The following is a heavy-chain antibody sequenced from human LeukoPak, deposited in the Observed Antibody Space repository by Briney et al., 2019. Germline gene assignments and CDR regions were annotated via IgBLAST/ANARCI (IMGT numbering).Heavy chain of an antibody. CDR3: AKDISDGSGSYYNPTPYYYYGMDV. Sequence: GGSLRLSCAAFGFTFDDYAMHWVRQAPGKGLEWVSGISWNSGSIGYADSVKGRFTISRDNAKNSLYLQMNSLRAEDTALYYCAKDISDGSGSYYNPTPYYYYGMDVWGQGTTVTVSS. D-gene: IGHD3-10*01. CDR1: GFTFDDYA. V-gene: IGHV3-9*01. J-gene: IGHJ6*02. CDR2: ISWNSGSI.